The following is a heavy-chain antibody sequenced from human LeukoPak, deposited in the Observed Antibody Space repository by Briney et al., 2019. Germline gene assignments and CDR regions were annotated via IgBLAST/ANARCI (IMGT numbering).Heavy chain of an antibody. D-gene: IGHD2-2*01. J-gene: IGHJ5*02. CDR3: ARDDCSSISCYHNWFDP. CDR1: GFTFSSHW. Sequence: GGSLRLSCAASGFTFSSHWMSWVRQAPGKGLERVANIKQDGSEKYYVDSVKGRFTISRDNAKNSLYLQMNSLRAEDTAVYYCARDDCSSISCYHNWFDPWGQGTLVTVSS. CDR2: IKQDGSEK. V-gene: IGHV3-7*01.